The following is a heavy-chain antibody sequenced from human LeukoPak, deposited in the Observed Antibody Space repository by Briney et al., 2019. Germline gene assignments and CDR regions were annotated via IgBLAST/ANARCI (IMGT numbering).Heavy chain of an antibody. Sequence: SETLSLTCTVSGGSIGSYYWSWIRQPPGKGLEWIGHIYDTGYTNYNPSLKTRVTISVDTSKNQFSLKLSSVTAADTAVYYCARTIAASYYFDYWGQGTLVTVSS. CDR2: IYDTGYT. CDR1: GGSIGSYY. V-gene: IGHV4-59*12. D-gene: IGHD6-6*01. CDR3: ARTIAASYYFDY. J-gene: IGHJ4*02.